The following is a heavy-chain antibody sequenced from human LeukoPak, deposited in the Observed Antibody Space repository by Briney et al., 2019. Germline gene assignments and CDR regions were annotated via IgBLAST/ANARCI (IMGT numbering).Heavy chain of an antibody. CDR2: IYTSGST. CDR1: GGSFSGYY. Sequence: PSETLSLTCAVYGGSFSGYYWSWIRQPAGKGLEWIGRIYTSGSTNYNPSLKSRVTMSVDTSKNQFSLKLSSVTAADTAVYYCARAYYDSSGYSLFDYWGQGTLVTVSS. V-gene: IGHV4-59*10. J-gene: IGHJ4*02. D-gene: IGHD3-22*01. CDR3: ARAYYDSSGYSLFDY.